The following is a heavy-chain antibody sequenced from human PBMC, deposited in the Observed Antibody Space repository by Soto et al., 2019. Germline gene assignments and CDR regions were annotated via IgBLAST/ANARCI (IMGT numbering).Heavy chain of an antibody. Sequence: QVQLQESGPGLVKPSQTLSLICTVSGGSISRGTYYWSWIRHYPGQGLEWIGYIHYTGSTYYNPSLETRVSISKDTSKNYFSLSLTSATAADTAVYYCARDSGVERTELGAFDVWGQGTMVTVSS. CDR3: ARDSGVERTELGAFDV. CDR1: GGSISRGTYY. D-gene: IGHD1-1*01. V-gene: IGHV4-31*03. J-gene: IGHJ3*01. CDR2: IHYTGST.